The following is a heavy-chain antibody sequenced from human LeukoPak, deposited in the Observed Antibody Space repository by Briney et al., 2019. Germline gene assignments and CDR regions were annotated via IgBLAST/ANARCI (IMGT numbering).Heavy chain of an antibody. V-gene: IGHV4-59*01. Sequence: SETLSLTCTVSGGSISSYYWSWIRQPPGKGLEWIGYIYYSGSTSYNPSLKSRVTISVDTSKKQFSLKLSSVTAADTAFYYCARYIVSYPHDAFDIWGQGTMVTVSS. CDR1: GGSISSYY. J-gene: IGHJ3*02. CDR2: IYYSGST. D-gene: IGHD1-26*01. CDR3: ARYIVSYPHDAFDI.